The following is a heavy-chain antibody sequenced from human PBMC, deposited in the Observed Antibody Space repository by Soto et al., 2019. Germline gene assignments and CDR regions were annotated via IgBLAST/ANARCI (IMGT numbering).Heavy chain of an antibody. V-gene: IGHV3-33*01. D-gene: IGHD6-19*01. Sequence: QVQLVESGGGVVQPGRSLRLSCAASGFTFSSYGMHWVRQAPGKGLEWVAVRWYDGSNKYYADSVKGRFTISKDNSKITLNLQMHTLRAEDTAVNYWARDAERENYSSGLHYWGQGTLVTVSS. J-gene: IGHJ4*02. CDR2: RWYDGSNK. CDR3: ARDAERENYSSGLHY. CDR1: GFTFSSYG.